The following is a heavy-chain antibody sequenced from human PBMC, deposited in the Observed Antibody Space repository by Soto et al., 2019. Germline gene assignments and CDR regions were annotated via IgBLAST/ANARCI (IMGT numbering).Heavy chain of an antibody. Sequence: ASVKVSCKASGYTFTGHYMHWVRQAPGQGLEWMGWVNPNSGDTDYAQTFKGRVTVTKDTSINTAYMELSSLRSDDTAVYYCARDLAAIYDSSGYYLDFWGQGTLVTVSS. CDR1: GYTFTGHY. D-gene: IGHD3-22*01. CDR2: VNPNSGDT. V-gene: IGHV1-2*02. CDR3: ARDLAAIYDSSGYYLDF. J-gene: IGHJ4*02.